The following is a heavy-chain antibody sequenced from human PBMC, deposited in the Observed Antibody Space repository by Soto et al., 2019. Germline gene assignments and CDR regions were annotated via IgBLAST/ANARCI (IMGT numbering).Heavy chain of an antibody. D-gene: IGHD3-22*01. Sequence: GGSLRLSCAASGFTFSSYAMHWVRQAPGKGLEWVAVISYDGSNKYYADSGKGRFTSSRDSSKNTLYLQMNSLRAEDTAVDDCARGHYYDSSGYDAFDIWGQGTMVTVSS. J-gene: IGHJ3*02. CDR3: ARGHYYDSSGYDAFDI. CDR2: ISYDGSNK. V-gene: IGHV3-30*04. CDR1: GFTFSSYA.